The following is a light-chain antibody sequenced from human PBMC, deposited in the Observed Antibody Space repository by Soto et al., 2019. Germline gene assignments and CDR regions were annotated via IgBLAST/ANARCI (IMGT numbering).Light chain of an antibody. Sequence: AIQMTQSTSSLAASVGDRVTITCRASQDIRNDLGWYQQKPGKAPNLLIYAASTLQIGVPSRFSGSGSGTDFTLTISSLQPEDFATYYCLQGYNFPHTVGPGTTVDIK. J-gene: IGKJ3*01. V-gene: IGKV1-6*01. CDR2: AAS. CDR1: QDIRND. CDR3: LQGYNFPHT.